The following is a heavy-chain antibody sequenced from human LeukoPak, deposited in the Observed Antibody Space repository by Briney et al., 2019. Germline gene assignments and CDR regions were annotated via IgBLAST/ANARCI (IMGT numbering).Heavy chain of an antibody. CDR2: IYYSGST. CDR1: GGSISSSSYY. D-gene: IGHD3-10*01. V-gene: IGHV4-39*01. Sequence: SETLSLTCTVSGGSISSSSYYWGWIRQPPGKGLEWIGSIYYSGSTYYNPSLKSRVTLSVDTSKNQFSLKLSSVTAADTAVYYCARVLLWFGNEAFDPWGQGTLVTVSS. J-gene: IGHJ5*02. CDR3: ARVLLWFGNEAFDP.